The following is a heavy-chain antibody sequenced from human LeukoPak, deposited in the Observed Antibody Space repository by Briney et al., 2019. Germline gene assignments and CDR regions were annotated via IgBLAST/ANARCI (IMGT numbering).Heavy chain of an antibody. Sequence: PGGSLRLSCAASGFTFSSYAMTWVHQPPGKGLEWVSGISGSGGSTYYADSVKGRFTISRDNSKNTLYLQMNSLRAEDTAVYYCAHDGYYYGSGSQKNWGQGTLVTVSS. CDR2: ISGSGGST. D-gene: IGHD3-10*01. J-gene: IGHJ4*02. CDR1: GFTFSSYA. V-gene: IGHV3-23*01. CDR3: AHDGYYYGSGSQKN.